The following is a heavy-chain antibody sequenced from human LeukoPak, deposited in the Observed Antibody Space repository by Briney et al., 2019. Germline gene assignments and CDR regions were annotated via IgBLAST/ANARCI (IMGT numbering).Heavy chain of an antibody. CDR2: ISSNGFST. J-gene: IGHJ4*02. V-gene: IGHV3-64*01. CDR3: ATAAGADFFDY. D-gene: IGHD3-3*01. CDR1: GFIFSNYV. Sequence: GGSLRLSCAASGFIFSNYVMHWVRQAPGKGLEYVSSISSNGFSTYYANSLKGRFAISRDNSKNTLYLQMNSLRAEDTAVYYCATAAGADFFDYWGQGTLVTVSS.